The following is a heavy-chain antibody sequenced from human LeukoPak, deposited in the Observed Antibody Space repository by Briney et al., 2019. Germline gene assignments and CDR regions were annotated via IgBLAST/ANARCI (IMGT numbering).Heavy chain of an antibody. CDR1: GFTFSSYA. Sequence: GGSLRLPCAASGFTFSSYAMSWVRQAPGKGLEWVSATSGSGGNTYYADSVKGRFTISRDNSKNTLYLQMNILRAEDAAVYYCAKDVRGSGSYYPYYYYGMDVWGQGTTVTVSS. V-gene: IGHV3-23*01. CDR3: AKDVRGSGSYYPYYYYGMDV. CDR2: TSGSGGNT. J-gene: IGHJ6*02. D-gene: IGHD3-10*01.